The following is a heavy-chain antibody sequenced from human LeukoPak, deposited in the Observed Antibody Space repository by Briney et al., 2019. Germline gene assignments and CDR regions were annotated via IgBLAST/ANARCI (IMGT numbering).Heavy chain of an antibody. D-gene: IGHD4-23*01. CDR3: ARGGRDYGGNSVANWFDP. J-gene: IGHJ5*02. Sequence: ASVKVSCKASGYTFTSYDINWVRQATGQGLKWMGWMNPNSGNTGYAQKFQGRVTMTRNTSISTAYMELSSLRSEDTAVYYCARGGRDYGGNSVANWFDPWGQGTLVTVSS. V-gene: IGHV1-8*01. CDR2: MNPNSGNT. CDR1: GYTFTSYD.